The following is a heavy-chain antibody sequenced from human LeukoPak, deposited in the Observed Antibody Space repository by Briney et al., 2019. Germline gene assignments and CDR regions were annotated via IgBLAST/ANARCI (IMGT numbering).Heavy chain of an antibody. Sequence: PGRSLRLSCAASGFTFSSYAMHWVRQAPGKGLEWVAVISYDGSNKYYADSVKGRFTISRDNAKNSLYLQMNSLRDEDTAVYYCARDIAVAGTIDYWGQGTLVTVSS. CDR2: ISYDGSNK. CDR1: GFTFSSYA. CDR3: ARDIAVAGTIDY. V-gene: IGHV3-30*04. D-gene: IGHD6-19*01. J-gene: IGHJ4*02.